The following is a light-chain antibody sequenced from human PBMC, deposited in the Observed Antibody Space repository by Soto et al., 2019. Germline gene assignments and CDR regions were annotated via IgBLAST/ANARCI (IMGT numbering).Light chain of an antibody. CDR3: HQYNNWPPWT. V-gene: IGKV3-15*01. CDR1: QSIRSN. J-gene: IGKJ1*01. CDR2: GAS. Sequence: EVVLTQSPATLSVSPGERATLSCRASQSIRSNLAWYQQKPGQAPRLLIYGASTRATGIPARFSGSGSGTEFTLTISILQSDDFAVYYCHQYNNWPPWTFGQGTKVDIK.